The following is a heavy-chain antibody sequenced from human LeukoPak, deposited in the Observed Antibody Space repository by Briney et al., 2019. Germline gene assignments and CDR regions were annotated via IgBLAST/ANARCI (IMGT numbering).Heavy chain of an antibody. D-gene: IGHD6-13*01. CDR1: GFTLDDYA. CDR3: TKGRSWYYFDF. J-gene: IGHJ4*02. Sequence: GGSLRLSCEASGFTLDDYAMHWVRQVPGKGLEWVAGISWNSVTTGYGDSVKGRFTISRDNAKNSLYLQMNSLRPEDTALYYCTKGRSWYYFDFWGQGTLVTVSS. CDR2: ISWNSVTT. V-gene: IGHV3-9*01.